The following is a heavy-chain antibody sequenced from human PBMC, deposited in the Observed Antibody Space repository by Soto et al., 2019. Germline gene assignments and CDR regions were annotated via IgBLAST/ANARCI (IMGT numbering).Heavy chain of an antibody. J-gene: IGHJ4*02. D-gene: IGHD2-21*02. CDR3: ARSMVVVTAADY. CDR1: GYTFTSYA. V-gene: IGHV1-3*01. Sequence: QVQLVQSGAEVKKPGASVKVSCKASGYTFTSYAMHWVRQAPGQRLEWMGWINAGNGNTKHSQKFQGRVTITRATSASTAYMERSSLRSEDTAVYYCARSMVVVTAADYWGQGTLVTVSS. CDR2: INAGNGNT.